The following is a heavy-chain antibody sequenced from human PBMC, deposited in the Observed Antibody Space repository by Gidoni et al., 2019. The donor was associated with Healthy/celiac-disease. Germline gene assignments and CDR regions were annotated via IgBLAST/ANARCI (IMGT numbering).Heavy chain of an antibody. CDR2: IWYDGSNK. V-gene: IGHV3-33*01. J-gene: IGHJ4*02. D-gene: IGHD3-22*01. CDR3: ARDPDGDNDSGTFDY. CDR1: GFTFSSYG. Sequence: QVQLVESGGGVVQPGRSLRLSCSASGFTFSSYGMHWVRQAPGKGLEGVAVIWYDGSNKYYADSVKGRFTISRDNSKNTLYLQMNSLRAEDTAVYYCARDPDGDNDSGTFDYWGQGTLVTVSS.